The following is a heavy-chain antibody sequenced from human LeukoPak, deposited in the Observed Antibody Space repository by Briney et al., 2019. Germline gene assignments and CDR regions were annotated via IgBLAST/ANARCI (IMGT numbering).Heavy chain of an antibody. CDR3: ARGVCFDLLHI. CDR2: IYNSGSP. CDR1: GRIHRRRYDL. Sequence: SETLSLTHDVSGRIHRRRYDLGSWIRQPPGKGLEWIGYIYNSGSPYLNPSLKSRVTISIDRSKNQFSLKLSSVTAVDTAVYYCARGVCFDLLHIWRQGTMVSVSS. J-gene: IGHJ3*02. V-gene: IGHV4-30-2*01. D-gene: IGHD2-8*01.